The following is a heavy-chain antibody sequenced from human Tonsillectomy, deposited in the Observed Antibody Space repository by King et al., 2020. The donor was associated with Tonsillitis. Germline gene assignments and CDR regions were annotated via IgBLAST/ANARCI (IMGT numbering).Heavy chain of an antibody. CDR1: GFSLSTSGMC. Sequence: VTLKESGPALVKPTQTLTLTCTFSGFSLSTSGMCVSWIRQPPGKALEWLALIDWDDDKYYSTSLKTRPTSSKDTSKNQVVLTLTNMDPVDTATYYCARRSNYCWWGWFDYLARGTLVTV. J-gene: IGHJ4*02. CDR3: ARRSNYCWWGWFDY. CDR2: IDWDDDK. D-gene: IGHD4-11*01. V-gene: IGHV2-70*01.